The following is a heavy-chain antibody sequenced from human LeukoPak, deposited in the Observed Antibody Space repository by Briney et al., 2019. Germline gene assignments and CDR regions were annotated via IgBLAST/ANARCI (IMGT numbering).Heavy chain of an antibody. V-gene: IGHV4-4*02. CDR2: IYHSGST. J-gene: IGHJ4*02. CDR3: ASSLREQGYFDY. D-gene: IGHD1/OR15-1a*01. Sequence: SETLSLTCAVSGGSISSSNWWSWVRQPSGKGLEWIGEIYHSGSTNYNPSLKSRVTISVDKSKNQFSLKLSSVTAADTAVYYCASSLREQGYFDYWGQGPLVTVSS. CDR1: GGSISSSNW.